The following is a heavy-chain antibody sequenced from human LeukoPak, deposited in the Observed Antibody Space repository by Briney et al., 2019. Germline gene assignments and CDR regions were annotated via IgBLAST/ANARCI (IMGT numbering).Heavy chain of an antibody. CDR1: GFAFDDYA. CDR2: ISSSSSTI. J-gene: IGHJ4*02. D-gene: IGHD2-8*01. CDR3: ARWTIMGQYYFDY. V-gene: IGHV3-48*04. Sequence: PGRSLRLSCAASGFAFDDYAMTWVRQAPGKGLEWVSYISSSSSTIYYADSVKGRFTISRDNAKNSLYLQMNSLRAEDTAVYYCARWTIMGQYYFDYWGQGTLVTVSS.